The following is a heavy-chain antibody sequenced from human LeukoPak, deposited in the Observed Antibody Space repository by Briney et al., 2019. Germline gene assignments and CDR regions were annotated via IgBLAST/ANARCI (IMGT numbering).Heavy chain of an antibody. CDR3: ARVGDGLNDAFDI. V-gene: IGHV1-2*06. Sequence: GASVKVSYKASGYTFTGYYMNWVRQAPGQGLEWLGRINPNTGGTNFAQSFQGRVTMTRDTSITTAYMELSRLRSDDTAVYYCARVGDGLNDAFDIWGQGTMVTVSS. CDR2: INPNTGGT. J-gene: IGHJ3*02. D-gene: IGHD5-24*01. CDR1: GYTFTGYY.